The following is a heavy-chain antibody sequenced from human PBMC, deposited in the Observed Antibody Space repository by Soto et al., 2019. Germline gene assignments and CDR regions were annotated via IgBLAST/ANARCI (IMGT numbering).Heavy chain of an antibody. CDR2: INSDGRST. CDR1: GFPFSSYW. V-gene: IGHV3-74*01. J-gene: IGHJ6*03. CDR3: ASFHCSSTSCYPSNTHYYYYYMDV. D-gene: IGHD2-2*01. Sequence: EVQLVESGGGLVQPGGSLRLSCAASGFPFSSYWMHWVRQAPGKGLVWVSRINSDGRSTSYADSVKGRFTISRDNAKNTLSLQMNSLRAEDTAVYYCASFHCSSTSCYPSNTHYYYYYMDVWGKGTTVTVSS.